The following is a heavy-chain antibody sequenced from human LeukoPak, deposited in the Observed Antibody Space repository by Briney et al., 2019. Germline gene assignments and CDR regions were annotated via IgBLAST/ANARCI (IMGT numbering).Heavy chain of an antibody. V-gene: IGHV4-34*01. CDR3: ARDKHYYGSGSYYNNGYFDY. D-gene: IGHD3-10*01. CDR1: GGSFSGYY. J-gene: IGHJ4*02. Sequence: SETLSLTCAVYGGSFSGYYWSWIRQPPGKGLEWIGEINHSGSTNYNPSLKSRVTISVDTSKNQFSLKMSSVTAADTAVYYCARDKHYYGSGSYYNNGYFDYWGQGTLVTVSS. CDR2: INHSGST.